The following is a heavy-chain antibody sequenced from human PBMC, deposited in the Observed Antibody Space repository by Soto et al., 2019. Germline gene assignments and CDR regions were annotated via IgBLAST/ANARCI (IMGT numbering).Heavy chain of an antibody. Sequence: GESLKISCKGSGYSFTSYWISWVRQMPGKGLEWMGRIDPSDSYTSYSPSFQGHVTISADKSISTAYLQWSSLKASDTAMYYCARWGVVGASTSYYYYYGMDVWGQGTTVTVSS. J-gene: IGHJ6*02. CDR3: ARWGVVGASTSYYYYYGMDV. V-gene: IGHV5-10-1*01. CDR2: IDPSDSYT. CDR1: GYSFTSYW. D-gene: IGHD1-26*01.